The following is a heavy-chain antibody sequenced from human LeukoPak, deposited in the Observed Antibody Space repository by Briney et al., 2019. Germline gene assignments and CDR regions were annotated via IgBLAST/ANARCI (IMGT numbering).Heavy chain of an antibody. CDR2: IKEDGSTT. D-gene: IGHD3-22*01. Sequence: GGSLRLSCVASGFTFSTHWVSWVRQAPGKGLEWVANIKEDGSTTDYVDSVKGRFTISRDNAKNSVFLQMNSLRAEDTAVYYCAKGRITMIVVVTPFDHWGQGTLVTVSS. J-gene: IGHJ4*02. CDR3: AKGRITMIVVVTPFDH. V-gene: IGHV3-7*01. CDR1: GFTFSTHW.